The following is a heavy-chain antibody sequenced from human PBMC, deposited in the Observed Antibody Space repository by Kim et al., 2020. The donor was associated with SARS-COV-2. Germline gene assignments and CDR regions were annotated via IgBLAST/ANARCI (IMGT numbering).Heavy chain of an antibody. CDR1: GDTFSSYA. Sequence: SVKVSCKTSGDTFSSYAIIWVRQAPGQGLEWMGSTIPMFGTPKYAQKFQDRVTITADESSTTAYMELSSLRSEDTAVYYCARVQGGFLWFGELNYWGQGTLVTVSS. CDR2: TIPMFGTP. J-gene: IGHJ4*02. D-gene: IGHD3-10*01. V-gene: IGHV1-69*13. CDR3: ARVQGGFLWFGELNY.